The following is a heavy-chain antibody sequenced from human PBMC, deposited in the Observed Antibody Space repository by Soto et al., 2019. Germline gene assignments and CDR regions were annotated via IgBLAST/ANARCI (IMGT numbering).Heavy chain of an antibody. D-gene: IGHD5-18*01. CDR2: ISYDGSNK. CDR1: GFTFSSCG. J-gene: IGHJ4*02. V-gene: IGHV3-30*18. CDR3: AKPKRNIQLLSQFDH. Sequence: VGSLRLSCAASGFTFSSCGMHGVRQAPGKGLEWVAVISYDGSNKYYADSVKGRFTISRDNSKNTLYLQMNSLRAEDTAVYYCAKPKRNIQLLSQFDHWAPGT.